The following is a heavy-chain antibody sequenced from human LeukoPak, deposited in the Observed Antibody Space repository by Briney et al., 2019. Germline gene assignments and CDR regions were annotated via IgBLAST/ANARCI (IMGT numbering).Heavy chain of an antibody. CDR1: GFTFSDCY. CDR2: ISGSSSNT. Sequence: GGSLRLSCAASGFTFSDCYMSWIRQAPGKGLESVSYISGSSSNTNYADSVKGRFTISRDNAKNSLYLQMNSLRPEDTAVYYCTRHPAEGDYWGQGTLVTVSS. D-gene: IGHD2-15*01. CDR3: TRHPAEGDY. V-gene: IGHV3-11*03. J-gene: IGHJ4*02.